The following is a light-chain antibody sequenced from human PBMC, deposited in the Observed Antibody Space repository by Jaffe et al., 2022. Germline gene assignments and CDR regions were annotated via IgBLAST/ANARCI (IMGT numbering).Light chain of an antibody. Sequence: DIQMTQSPSSLSASVGDSVTITCRASQDINNYLAWYQQKPGKAPKLLIYAASTLQSGVSSRFRGSGSGTDFSLTISGLQPEDIATYFCQHYDSAPYTFGQGTKLQIK. CDR3: QHYDSAPYT. CDR1: QDINNY. J-gene: IGKJ2*01. CDR2: AAS. V-gene: IGKV1-27*01.